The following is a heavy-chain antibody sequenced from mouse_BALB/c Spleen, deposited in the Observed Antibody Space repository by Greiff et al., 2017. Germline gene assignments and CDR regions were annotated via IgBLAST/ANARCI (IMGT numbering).Heavy chain of an antibody. V-gene: IGHV2-9*02. Sequence: VKLEESGPGLVAPSQSLSITCTVSGFSLTSYGVHWVRQPPGKGLEWLGVIWAGGSTNYNSALMSRLSISKDNSKSQVFLKMNSLQTDDTAMYYCARPYYYGSSHAMDYWGQGTSVTVSS. D-gene: IGHD1-1*01. CDR2: IWAGGST. CDR3: ARPYYYGSSHAMDY. CDR1: GFSLTSYG. J-gene: IGHJ4*01.